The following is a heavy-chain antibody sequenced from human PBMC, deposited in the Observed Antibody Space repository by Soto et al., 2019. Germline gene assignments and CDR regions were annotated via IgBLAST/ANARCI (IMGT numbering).Heavy chain of an antibody. CDR3: ARDLGRWLQPKYYFDY. J-gene: IGHJ4*02. V-gene: IGHV3-33*01. CDR2: IWYDGSNK. CDR1: GFTFSSYG. Sequence: GGSLRLSCAASGFTFSSYGMHWVRQAPGKGLEWVAVIWYDGSNKYYADSVKGRFTISRDNSKNTLYLQMNSLRAEDTAVYYCARDLGRWLQPKYYFDYWGQGTLVTVSS. D-gene: IGHD5-12*01.